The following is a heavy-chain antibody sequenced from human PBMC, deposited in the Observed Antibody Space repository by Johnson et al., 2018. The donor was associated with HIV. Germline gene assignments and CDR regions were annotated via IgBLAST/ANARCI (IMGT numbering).Heavy chain of an antibody. Sequence: VQLVESGGGLVQPGGSLRLSCAASGFTVSSNYMTWVRQAPGKGLEWVSVIYSGGSTYYADSVKGRFTISRDNSKNTLFLQMNSLRPEDTAVYYCARIRVAVITEVGAFDIWGQGTVVIVSS. CDR1: GFTVSSNY. CDR2: IYSGGST. D-gene: IGHD3-22*01. CDR3: ARIRVAVITEVGAFDI. V-gene: IGHV3-66*02. J-gene: IGHJ3*02.